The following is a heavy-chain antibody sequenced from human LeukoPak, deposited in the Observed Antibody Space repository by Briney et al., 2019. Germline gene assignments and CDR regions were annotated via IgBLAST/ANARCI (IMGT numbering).Heavy chain of an antibody. CDR1: EFTFSNYA. J-gene: IGHJ3*01. V-gene: IGHV3-23*01. CDR2: ISGGGGST. CDR3: ARDLPHV. Sequence: GGSLRLSCAASEFTFSNYAMNWVRQAPGKGLEWVSGISGGGGSTYYADSVKGRFPISRDNSKNTLYLQMNSPRAEDTAVYYCARDLPHVWGQGTMVTVSS.